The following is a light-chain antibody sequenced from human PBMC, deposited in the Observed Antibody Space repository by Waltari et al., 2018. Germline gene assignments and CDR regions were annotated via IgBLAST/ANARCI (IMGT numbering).Light chain of an antibody. Sequence: EVVLTQSPGTLTLSPGERATLSCRASQSVSSRYLAWYQQKPGQAPSRLVYGASSRATGIPDRFSGSGSGTDFTLTISRLEPEDFAVYYCQQYDSSPMWTFGQGTKVEIK. CDR3: QQYDSSPMWT. CDR1: QSVSSRY. CDR2: GAS. V-gene: IGKV3-20*01. J-gene: IGKJ1*01.